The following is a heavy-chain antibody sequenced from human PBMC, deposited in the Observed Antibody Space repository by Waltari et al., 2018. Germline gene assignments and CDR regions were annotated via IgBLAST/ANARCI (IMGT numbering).Heavy chain of an antibody. CDR3: ARGTVTTNYYYYMDV. J-gene: IGHJ6*03. CDR2: IYHSGST. CDR1: GGSISSGGYS. D-gene: IGHD4-17*01. Sequence: QLQLQESGSGLVKPSQTLSLTCAVSGGSISSGGYSWRWIRQPPGKGLEWIGYIYHSGSTSSHPSLKSRVTISVDRSKNQFSLKLSSVTAADTAVYYCARGTVTTNYYYYMDVWGKGTTVTVSS. V-gene: IGHV4-30-2*01.